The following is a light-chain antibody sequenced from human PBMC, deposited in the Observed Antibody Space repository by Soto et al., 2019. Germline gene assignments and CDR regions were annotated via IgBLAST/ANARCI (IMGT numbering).Light chain of an antibody. J-gene: IGLJ1*01. CDR1: SSDIGAYDL. CDR2: EVS. V-gene: IGLV2-14*03. CDR3: TSFAPGRIYG. Sequence: QFALAQPASVSGCPGQSITISCSGTSSDIGAYDLVSWYQQHPGRAPKLIIYEVSQRFSGLSYRFSGSKSGNTASLTISGLQAENEGDYYCTSFAPGRIYGFGSVTKV.